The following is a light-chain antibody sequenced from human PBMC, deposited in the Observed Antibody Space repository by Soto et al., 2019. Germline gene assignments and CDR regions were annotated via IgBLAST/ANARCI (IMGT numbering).Light chain of an antibody. CDR2: DVS. CDR3: CSYAGPYAPYV. V-gene: IGLV2-11*01. J-gene: IGLJ1*01. Sequence: QSALTQPRSVSGSPGQSVTISCTGTNSDVGGYNFVSWYQQHPGQVPRLMIFDVSKRPSGVPDRLSGSKSGNTASLTISGLQAEDEADYYYCSYAGPYAPYVFGTGTKVTVL. CDR1: NSDVGGYNF.